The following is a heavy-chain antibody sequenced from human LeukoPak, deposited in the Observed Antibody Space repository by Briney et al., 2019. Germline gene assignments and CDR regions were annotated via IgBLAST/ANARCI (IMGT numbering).Heavy chain of an antibody. CDR2: INPSGGST. CDR3: ARDPVAPGFCGGDCYSPFFDH. Sequence: ASVKVSCKASGYTFTSYYMHWVRQAPGQGLEWMGIINPSGGSTSYAQKFQGRVTMTRDTSTSTVYMELSSLRSEDTAVYYFARDPVAPGFCGGDCYSPFFDHWGQGTLVPVPS. V-gene: IGHV1-46*01. CDR1: GYTFTSYY. D-gene: IGHD2-21*02. J-gene: IGHJ4*02.